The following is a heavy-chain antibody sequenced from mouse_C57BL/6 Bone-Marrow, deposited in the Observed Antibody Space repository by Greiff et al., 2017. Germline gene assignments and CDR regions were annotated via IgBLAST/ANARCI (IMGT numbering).Heavy chain of an antibody. J-gene: IGHJ2*01. CDR3: ARGITTVVATNFDY. V-gene: IGHV1-64*01. Sequence: VQLQQPGAELVKPGASVKLSCKASGYTFTSYWMHWVKQRPGQGLEWIGMIHPNSGSTNYNEKFKSKATLTVDKSSSTAYMQLSSMTSEESAVYYCARGITTVVATNFDYWGQGTTLTVSS. CDR2: IHPNSGST. CDR1: GYTFTSYW. D-gene: IGHD1-1*01.